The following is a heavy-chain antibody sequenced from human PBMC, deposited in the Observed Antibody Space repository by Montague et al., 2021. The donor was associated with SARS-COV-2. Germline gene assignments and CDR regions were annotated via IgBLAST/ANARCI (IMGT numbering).Heavy chain of an antibody. CDR3: ARGLFQPDVLAF. J-gene: IGHJ1*01. D-gene: IGHD2-2*01. Sequence: SETLSLTCAVYGGSFSGYYWSRIRQPQGKGLEWIGEINHSGSTNYNPSLKSRVTISVDTSKNQFSLKLSSVTAADTAVYYCARGLFQPDVLAFWGQGTLVTVSS. V-gene: IGHV4-34*01. CDR2: INHSGST. CDR1: GGSFSGYY.